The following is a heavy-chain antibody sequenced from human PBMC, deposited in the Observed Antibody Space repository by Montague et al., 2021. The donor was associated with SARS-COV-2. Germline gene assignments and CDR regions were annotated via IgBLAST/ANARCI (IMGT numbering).Heavy chain of an antibody. J-gene: IGHJ4*02. CDR3: ARHHLGYTFDWSQY. CDR1: GYIFTSYW. CDR2: IDPRDSHS. D-gene: IGHD3-9*01. V-gene: IGHV5-10-1*01. Sequence: QSGAEVKKPGESLRISCKGSGYIFTSYWISWVRQMPGKGLEWMGRIDPRDSHSTYSPSFQGHVTIAVDKSISTVYLQWSSVKASDTAIYYCARHHLGYTFDWSQYWGQGTLVTVSS.